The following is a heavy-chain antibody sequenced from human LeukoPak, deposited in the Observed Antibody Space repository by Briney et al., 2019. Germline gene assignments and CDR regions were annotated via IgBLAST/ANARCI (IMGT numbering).Heavy chain of an antibody. CDR2: ISGSGGST. V-gene: IGHV3-23*01. Sequence: GGSLRLPCAASGFTFSNYAMSWVRQAPGKGLEWVSAISGSGGSTYYADSVKGRFTISRDNSKNTLYLQMNSLRAEDTAVYYCAKAFLRLTPPPTAAGGVYWGQGTLVTVSS. CDR1: GFTFSNYA. J-gene: IGHJ4*02. D-gene: IGHD6-13*01. CDR3: AKAFLRLTPPPTAAGGVY.